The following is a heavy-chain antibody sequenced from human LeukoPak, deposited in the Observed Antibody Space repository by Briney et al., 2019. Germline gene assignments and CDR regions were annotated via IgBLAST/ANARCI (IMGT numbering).Heavy chain of an antibody. CDR3: ARQSYYDSSGFDY. CDR1: GGSISSSSYY. D-gene: IGHD3-22*01. V-gene: IGHV4-39*01. CDR2: IYYSGST. J-gene: IGHJ4*02. Sequence: SETLSLTCTVSGGSISSSSYYWGWIRQPPGKGLEWIGSIYYSGSTYYNPSLKSRVTISVDTSKNQFSLKLSSVTAADTAVYYCARQSYYDSSGFDYWGQGTLVTVSS.